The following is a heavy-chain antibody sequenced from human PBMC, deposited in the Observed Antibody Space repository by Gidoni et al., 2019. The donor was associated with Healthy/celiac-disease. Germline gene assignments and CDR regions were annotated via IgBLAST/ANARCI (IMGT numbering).Heavy chain of an antibody. CDR2: IRGSGGST. D-gene: IGHD2-21*02. CDR3: AKVGVTAPRYDNWFDP. CDR1: GSTFSRYA. Sequence: EVQLLESGGGLVQPGGSLRLSCAASGSTFSRYAMSWVRQAPGKGLEWGSAIRGSGGSTYYADSVKGRFTISRDNSKNTLYLQMNSLRAEDTAVYYCAKVGVTAPRYDNWFDPWGQGTLVTVSS. V-gene: IGHV3-23*01. J-gene: IGHJ5*02.